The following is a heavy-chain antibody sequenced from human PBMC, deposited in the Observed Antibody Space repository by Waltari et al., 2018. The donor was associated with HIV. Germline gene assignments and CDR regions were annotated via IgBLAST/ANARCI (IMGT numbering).Heavy chain of an antibody. CDR3: ARVRSIMGRFLGFDY. Sequence: EVQLVETGGGLIQPGGSLRLSCAASGLSVSSNYMNWVRQAPGKGLEWVSVIYRSGDAYYADFVKGRLTISRDNSKNTLYLQMNSLRAEDTAVYYCARVRSIMGRFLGFDYWGQGTLVTVSS. J-gene: IGHJ4*02. V-gene: IGHV3-53*02. CDR1: GLSVSSNY. CDR2: IYRSGDA. D-gene: IGHD3-3*02.